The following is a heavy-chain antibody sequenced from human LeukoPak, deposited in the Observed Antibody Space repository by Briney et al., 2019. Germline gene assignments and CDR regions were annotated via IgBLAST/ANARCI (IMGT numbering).Heavy chain of an antibody. D-gene: IGHD2-21*01. Sequence: GGSLRLSCAASGFTFSSYSMNWVRQAPGKGLEWVSSISSSGSYIYYADSVKGRFTISRDNAKNSLYLQMNSLRAEDTAVYYCARVVAWAFDIWGQGTMVTVSS. CDR3: ARVVAWAFDI. CDR1: GFTFSSYS. V-gene: IGHV3-21*01. J-gene: IGHJ3*02. CDR2: ISSSGSYI.